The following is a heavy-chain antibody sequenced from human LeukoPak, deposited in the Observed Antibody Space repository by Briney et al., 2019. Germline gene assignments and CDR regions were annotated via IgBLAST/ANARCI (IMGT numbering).Heavy chain of an antibody. CDR1: GGSVGSSDSY. D-gene: IGHD2-21*01. V-gene: IGHV4-39*01. Sequence: SETLSLTCTVSGGSVGSSDSYWVWVRQPPGKGLEWVGSIYYGGTTHYNPSLKSPVTVSVYTSKYSFSLSLASVTAADVAVFYCARRGRVVVPLWGQGTLVSVSS. CDR2: IYYGGTT. J-gene: IGHJ4*02. CDR3: ARRGRVVVPL.